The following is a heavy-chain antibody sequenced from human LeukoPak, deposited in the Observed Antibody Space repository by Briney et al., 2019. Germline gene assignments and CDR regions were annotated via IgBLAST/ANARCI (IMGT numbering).Heavy chain of an antibody. CDR3: ATRLRRQYFDY. CDR2: IYYSGST. D-gene: IGHD4-17*01. J-gene: IGHJ4*02. Sequence: SETLSLTCTVSGGSISSYYWSWIRRPPGKGLEWIGYIYYSGSTNYNPSLKSRVTISVDTSKNQFSLKLSSVTAADTAVYYCATRLRRQYFDYWGQGTLVTVSS. CDR1: GGSISSYY. V-gene: IGHV4-59*01.